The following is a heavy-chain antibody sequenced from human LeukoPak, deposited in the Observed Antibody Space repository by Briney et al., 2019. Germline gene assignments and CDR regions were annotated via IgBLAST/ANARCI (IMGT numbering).Heavy chain of an antibody. CDR2: IIPIFGTA. Sequence: SVRVSCKASGGTFSSYAISWVRQAPGQGLEWMGGIIPIFGTANYAQKFQGRVTIIADESTSTAYMELSSLRSEDTAVYYCAREGVGSYGSFAYWGQGTLVTVSS. CDR3: AREGVGSYGSFAY. CDR1: GGTFSSYA. D-gene: IGHD5-18*01. V-gene: IGHV1-69*13. J-gene: IGHJ4*02.